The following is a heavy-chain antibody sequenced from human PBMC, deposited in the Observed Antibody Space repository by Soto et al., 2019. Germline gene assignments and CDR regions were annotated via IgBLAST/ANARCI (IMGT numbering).Heavy chain of an antibody. CDR3: AREGGTGYSSGWYAG. CDR1: GFSLSTYN. Sequence: EVQLVESGGGLVQPGGSLRLSCAASGFSLSTYNMNWVRQAPGKGLQWISYISSSSGTKYYADSVKGRFTISRDNAKNSLYLQMNSLRAEDTAIYYCAREGGTGYSSGWYAGWGQGTLVTVSS. CDR2: ISSSSGTK. V-gene: IGHV3-48*01. J-gene: IGHJ4*02. D-gene: IGHD6-19*01.